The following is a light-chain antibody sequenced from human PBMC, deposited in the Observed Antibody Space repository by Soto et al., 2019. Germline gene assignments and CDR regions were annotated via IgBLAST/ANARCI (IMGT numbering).Light chain of an antibody. Sequence: AIQLTQSPASLSADVGDRDTITCRASQGINDDVAWFQQRPGRAPRLLIYDASNVQSGVPSRFSGSGSGAYFRLTISSLQPEDSATYYCFQDFNYPRTFGPGTRVDI. CDR1: QGINDD. V-gene: IGKV1-6*01. CDR2: DAS. CDR3: FQDFNYPRT. J-gene: IGKJ3*01.